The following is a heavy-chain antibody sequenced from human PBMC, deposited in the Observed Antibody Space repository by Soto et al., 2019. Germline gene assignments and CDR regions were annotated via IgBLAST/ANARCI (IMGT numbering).Heavy chain of an antibody. Sequence: ASVKVSCKASGYTFTSYYMHWVRQAPGQGLEWMGIINPGGGSTSYAQKFQGRVTMTRDTSTSTVYMELSSLRSEDTAVYCCARDRDYYDRSGYYYPYFDCWGQGILFTVSS. CDR3: ARDRDYYDRSGYYYPYFDC. D-gene: IGHD3-22*01. CDR1: GYTFTSYY. J-gene: IGHJ4*02. V-gene: IGHV1-46*01. CDR2: INPGGGST.